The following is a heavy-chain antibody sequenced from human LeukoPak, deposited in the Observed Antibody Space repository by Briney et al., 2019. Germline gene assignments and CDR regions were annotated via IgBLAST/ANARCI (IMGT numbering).Heavy chain of an antibody. D-gene: IGHD2-2*01. V-gene: IGHV3-48*02. CDR2: ITSATVTL. J-gene: IGHJ4*02. Sequence: GGSLRLSCAASGFAFSTSGVGWVRQAPGKGLEWLSYITSATVTLYMDSVKGRFTISRDNAKNSLYLQMNGLREEDTAVYYCARGYCSSTDCHLARHFEYWGQGTRVTVSS. CDR3: ARGYCSSTDCHLARHFEY. CDR1: GFAFSTSG.